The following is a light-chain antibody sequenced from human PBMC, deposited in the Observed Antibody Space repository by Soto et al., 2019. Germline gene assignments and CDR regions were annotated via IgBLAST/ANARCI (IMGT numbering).Light chain of an antibody. J-gene: IGLJ2*01. V-gene: IGLV1-40*01. Sequence: QSVLTQPPSVSGAPGQRVTISCTGSSSNIGAGYDVHWYQQLPGTAPKLLIYGNSNRPSGVPDRFSGSKSGTSASLAITGLQAEDGADYYCQSYDSSLSGCVVFGGGTKLTVL. CDR1: SSNIGAGYD. CDR3: QSYDSSLSGCVV. CDR2: GNS.